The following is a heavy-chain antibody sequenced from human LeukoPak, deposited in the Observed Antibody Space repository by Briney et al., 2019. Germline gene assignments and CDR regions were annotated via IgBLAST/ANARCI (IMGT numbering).Heavy chain of an antibody. J-gene: IGHJ6*03. CDR3: ARTTVTTDPYYYYYMDV. D-gene: IGHD4-17*01. CDR2: IYPGDSDT. CDR1: GYSFTSYW. V-gene: IGHV5-51*01. Sequence: GESLQISCKGSGYSFTSYWIGWVRQMPGKGLEWMGIIYPGDSDTRYSPSFQGQVTISADKSISTAYLQWSSLKASDTAMYYCARTTVTTDPYYYYYMDVWGKGTTVTVSS.